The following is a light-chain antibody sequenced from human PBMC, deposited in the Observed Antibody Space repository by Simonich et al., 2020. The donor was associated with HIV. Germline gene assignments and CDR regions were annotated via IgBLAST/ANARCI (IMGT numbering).Light chain of an antibody. V-gene: IGLV2-14*01. Sequence: QSALTQPASVSGSPGQSITISCTGTSSDVGGYNYFSWYQQQPGKAPKLMIYDVSKRPSGVSNRFSGSKSGNTASLTISGLQAEDEADYYCSSYTSSSTVVFGGGTKLTVL. J-gene: IGLJ2*01. CDR2: DVS. CDR3: SSYTSSSTVV. CDR1: SSDVGGYNY.